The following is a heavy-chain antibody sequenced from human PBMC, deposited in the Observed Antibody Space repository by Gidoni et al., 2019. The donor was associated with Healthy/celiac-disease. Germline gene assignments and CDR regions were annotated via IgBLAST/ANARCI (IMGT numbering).Heavy chain of an antibody. CDR2: LYSSGSP. V-gene: IGHV4-61*01. CDR3: ARDSAEIRYCTNGVCHYGMDV. CDR1: GGSVSRGRYY. D-gene: IGHD2-8*01. J-gene: IGHJ6*02. Sequence: QAQLQESGPGRVKPAETLSLTCTVSGGSVSRGRYYGRGIRQPPGKGLEWIGYLYSSGSPHYNPSLKSRVTISVDTSKNPFSLKLSSVTAADTAVYYCARDSAEIRYCTNGVCHYGMDVWGQGTTVTDSS.